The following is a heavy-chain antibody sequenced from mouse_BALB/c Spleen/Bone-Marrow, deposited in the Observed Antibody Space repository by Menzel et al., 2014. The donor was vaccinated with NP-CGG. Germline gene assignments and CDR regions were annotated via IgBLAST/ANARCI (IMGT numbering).Heavy chain of an antibody. J-gene: IGHJ4*01. CDR3: ARNAFYRGYAMDY. Sequence: EAKLVESGGGLVQPGGSLKLSCATSGFTFSDYYMYWVRQTPEKRLEWVAYISDGGGSTYYPDTVKGRFTISRDNAKNTLYLQMSRLKSEDTAMYYCARNAFYRGYAMDYWGQGTSVTVSS. CDR2: ISDGGGST. D-gene: IGHD2-12*01. CDR1: GFTFSDYY. V-gene: IGHV5-12*02.